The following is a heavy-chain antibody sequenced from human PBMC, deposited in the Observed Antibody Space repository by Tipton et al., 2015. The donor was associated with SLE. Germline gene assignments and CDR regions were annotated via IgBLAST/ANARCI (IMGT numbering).Heavy chain of an antibody. D-gene: IGHD4-17*01. CDR3: ARGMTTVTTCFDY. Sequence: TLSLTCAVYGGSFSGYYWSWIRQPPGKGLEWIGEINHSGSTNYNPSLKSRVTISVDTSKNQFSLKLSSVTAADTAVYYCARGMTTVTTCFDYWGQGTLVTVSS. J-gene: IGHJ4*02. CDR1: GGSFSGYY. V-gene: IGHV4-34*01. CDR2: INHSGST.